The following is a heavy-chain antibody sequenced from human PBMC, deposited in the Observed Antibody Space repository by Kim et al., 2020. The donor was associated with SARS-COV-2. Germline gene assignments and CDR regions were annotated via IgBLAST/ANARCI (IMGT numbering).Heavy chain of an antibody. CDR2: T. CDR3: ASQQSAVVIGS. D-gene: IGHD3-22*01. V-gene: IGHV4-31*02. Sequence: TYYNQSRKSRVTISVATSKNQFSLMLSSVTAADTAVYYCASQQSAVVIGSWGQGTLVTVSS. J-gene: IGHJ4*02.